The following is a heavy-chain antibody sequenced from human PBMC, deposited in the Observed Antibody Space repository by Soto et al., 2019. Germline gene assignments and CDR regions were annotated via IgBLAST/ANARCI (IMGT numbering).Heavy chain of an antibody. Sequence: QVQLVQSGAEVRKPGSSVKVSCKASGGTFTTYDISWVRQAPGQGLEWMGGIIPLFDATKYAQKFQGRVTITADKSTGTAYMELSRLRSEDTVMYYCARDRSSSWYNGTFYFDSWGQGTLVTVSS. J-gene: IGHJ4*02. D-gene: IGHD6-19*01. V-gene: IGHV1-69*06. CDR2: IIPLFDAT. CDR3: ARDRSSSWYNGTFYFDS. CDR1: GGTFTTYD.